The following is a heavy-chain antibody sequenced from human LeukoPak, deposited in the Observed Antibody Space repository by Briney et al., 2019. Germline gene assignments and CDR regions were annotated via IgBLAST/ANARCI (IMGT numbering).Heavy chain of an antibody. Sequence: PSETLSLTCTVSGASISSYYWSWIRQPPGKGLEWIGYIYYSGSTNYNPSLKSRVTISVDTSKNQFSLKLSSVTAADTAVYYCARGRSGYSCVHDAFDIWGQGTMVTVSS. CDR3: ARGRSGYSCVHDAFDI. CDR1: GASISSYY. D-gene: IGHD5-18*01. V-gene: IGHV4-59*01. CDR2: IYYSGST. J-gene: IGHJ3*02.